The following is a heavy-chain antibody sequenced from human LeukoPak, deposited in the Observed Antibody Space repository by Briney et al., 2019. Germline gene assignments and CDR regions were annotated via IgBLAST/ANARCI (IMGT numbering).Heavy chain of an antibody. CDR2: ISYDGSNK. V-gene: IGHV3-30*04. J-gene: IGHJ4*02. D-gene: IGHD6-19*01. CDR3: ARVHSGLIAVAGPYYFDY. Sequence: GGSLRLSCAASGFTFSSYAMHWVRQAPGKGLEWVAVISYDGSNKYYADSVKGRFTISRDNSKNTLYLQMNSLRAEDTAVYYCARVHSGLIAVAGPYYFDYWGQGTLVTVSS. CDR1: GFTFSSYA.